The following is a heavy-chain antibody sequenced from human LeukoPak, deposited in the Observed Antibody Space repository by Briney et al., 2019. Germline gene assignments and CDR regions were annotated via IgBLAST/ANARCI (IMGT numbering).Heavy chain of an antibody. CDR2: ISGSGGST. CDR3: AKDSWIQLWSHYFDY. D-gene: IGHD5-18*01. Sequence: PGGSLRLSCAASGFTFSSYAMSWVRQAPGKGLEWVSAISGSGGSTYYADSVKGRFTISRDNSKNTLYLQMNSLGAEDTAVYYCAKDSWIQLWSHYFDYWGQGTLVTVSS. CDR1: GFTFSSYA. V-gene: IGHV3-23*01. J-gene: IGHJ4*02.